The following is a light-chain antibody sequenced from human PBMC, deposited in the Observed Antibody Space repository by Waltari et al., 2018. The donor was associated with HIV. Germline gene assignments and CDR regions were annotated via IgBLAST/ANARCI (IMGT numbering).Light chain of an antibody. V-gene: IGLV2-14*01. CDR3: SSYTSSNAYVV. CDR2: EVS. CDR1: SSDVGAYNF. Sequence: QSALTQPASVSGSPGQSITISCTGTSSDVGAYNFVSWYQQYPAKAPKLMIYEVSNRSSGVSVRFSGSKSDNAASLTISGLQAEDDADYYCSSYTSSNAYVVFGGGTKLTVL. J-gene: IGLJ2*01.